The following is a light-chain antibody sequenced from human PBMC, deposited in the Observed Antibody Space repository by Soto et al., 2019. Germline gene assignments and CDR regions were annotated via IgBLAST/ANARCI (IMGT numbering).Light chain of an antibody. CDR3: QQSYTPYT. CDR2: AAS. CDR1: QSISSY. V-gene: IGKV1-39*01. J-gene: IGKJ2*01. Sequence: DIQMTQSPSSLSASVGDRVTITCRASQSISSYLNWYQQKPGKAPKLLIYAASSLQSGVPSRFSGSVSGTDFTLTISSLQPEDFATYYCQQSYTPYTFGQGTKLEIK.